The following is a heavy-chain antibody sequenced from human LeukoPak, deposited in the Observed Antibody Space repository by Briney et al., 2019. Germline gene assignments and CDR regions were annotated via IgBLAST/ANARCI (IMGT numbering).Heavy chain of an antibody. V-gene: IGHV4-59*01. D-gene: IGHD3-22*01. CDR3: ARDVSGYYPYFDY. J-gene: IGHJ4*02. CDR1: GGSIRTYY. Sequence: PSETLSLTCTVSGGSIRTYYWSWIRQPPGKGLEWIGYSYHSGGTNYNPPLKSRVTISIDTSKNQFSLKLSSVTAADTAVYYCARDVSGYYPYFDYWGQGTLVTVSS. CDR2: SYHSGGT.